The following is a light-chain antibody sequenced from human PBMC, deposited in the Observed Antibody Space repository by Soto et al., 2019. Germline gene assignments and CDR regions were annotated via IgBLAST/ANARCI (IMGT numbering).Light chain of an antibody. J-gene: IGKJ4*01. Sequence: IQLTQSPSSLSASVGDRVTITCRASQGISSYLAWYQQKPGKAPKLLIYAASTLQSGVPSRFSGSGSGTDFTLTISSLQSEDFAVYYCQQYNNWPRLTFGGGTKVEIK. V-gene: IGKV1-9*01. CDR2: AAS. CDR1: QGISSY. CDR3: QQYNNWPRLT.